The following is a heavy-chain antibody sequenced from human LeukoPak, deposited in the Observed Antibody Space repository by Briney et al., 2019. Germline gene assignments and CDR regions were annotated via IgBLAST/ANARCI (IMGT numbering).Heavy chain of an antibody. CDR2: SSPYNGKT. CDR1: GYTFSNYG. D-gene: IGHD3-16*02. CDR3: ARGLLTFGGVIGGPQALEYLQH. Sequence: ASVKVSCKASGYTFSNYGISWVRQAPGQGLEWMGWSSPYNGKTNYAQKLQGRVTMTTDTSTGTAYMELRSLRSDDTAMYYCARGLLTFGGVIGGPQALEYLQHWGQGTLVTVSS. J-gene: IGHJ1*01. V-gene: IGHV1-18*01.